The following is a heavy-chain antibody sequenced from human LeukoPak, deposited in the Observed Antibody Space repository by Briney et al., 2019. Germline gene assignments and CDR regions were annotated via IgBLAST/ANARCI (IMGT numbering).Heavy chain of an antibody. CDR3: AKAYADVGDYEAY. Sequence: SGGSLRLSCAASGFTFSSSAMSWVRQAPGKGLEWVSAIGGSGSRRYHADSVKGRFTISRDNSRNTLYLQINSLRAEATAVYYCAKAYADVGDYEAYWGQGTLVTVSS. D-gene: IGHD4-17*01. V-gene: IGHV3-23*01. J-gene: IGHJ4*02. CDR1: GFTFSSSA. CDR2: IGGSGSRR.